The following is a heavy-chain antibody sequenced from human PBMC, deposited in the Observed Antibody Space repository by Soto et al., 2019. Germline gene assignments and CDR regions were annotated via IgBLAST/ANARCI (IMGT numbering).Heavy chain of an antibody. CDR1: GGSISSGGYY. D-gene: IGHD3-16*01. CDR2: IYYSGST. Sequence: SETLSLTCTVSGGSISSGGYYWSWIRQHPGKGLEWIGYIYYSGSTYYNPSLNIRVTISVDTSKNQFSLKLSSVTAADTAVYYCASITFGGEYYFDYWGQGTLVTVSS. CDR3: ASITFGGEYYFDY. J-gene: IGHJ4*02. V-gene: IGHV4-31*03.